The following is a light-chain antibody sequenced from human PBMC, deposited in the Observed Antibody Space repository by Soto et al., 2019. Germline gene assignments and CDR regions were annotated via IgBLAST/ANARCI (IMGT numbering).Light chain of an antibody. Sequence: QSVLTQSPSVSASLGASVKLTCTLSSGHSSYAIAWHQQQPEKGPRFLMKVNSDGSHSKGDGIPDRFSGSSSGAERYLTISSLQSEDEADYYCQTWGTDIHVVFGGGTKVTVL. CDR3: QTWGTDIHVV. J-gene: IGLJ2*01. V-gene: IGLV4-69*01. CDR1: SGHSSYA. CDR2: VNSDGSH.